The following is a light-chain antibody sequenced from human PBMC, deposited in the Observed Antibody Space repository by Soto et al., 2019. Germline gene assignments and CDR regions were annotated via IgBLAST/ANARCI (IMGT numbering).Light chain of an antibody. CDR3: GTWDSSLSAV. CDR1: SSNIGNNY. V-gene: IGLV1-51*01. J-gene: IGLJ3*02. CDR2: DNN. Sequence: QSVLTQPPSVSAAPGQKVTISCSGSSSNIGNNYVSWYQQLPGTAPKLLIYDNNKRPSGIPDRFSGSKSGTSATLGITGLRTGDEADYYCGTWDSSLSAVFGGGTKVTVL.